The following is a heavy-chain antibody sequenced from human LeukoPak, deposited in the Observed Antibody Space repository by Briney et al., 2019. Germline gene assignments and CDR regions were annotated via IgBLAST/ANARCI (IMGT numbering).Heavy chain of an antibody. CDR2: IYYSGST. V-gene: IGHV4-59*01. CDR1: GGSISSYY. Sequence: SETLSLTCTVSGGSISSYYRCWIRQPPGKGLEWIGNIYYSGSTNYNPSLKSRLTISVDTSKNQLSLKLSSAPAADTAVYYCARGGPGEAPGYWGRGPGVSVS. CDR3: ARGGPGEAPGY. D-gene: IGHD3-10*01. J-gene: IGHJ4*02.